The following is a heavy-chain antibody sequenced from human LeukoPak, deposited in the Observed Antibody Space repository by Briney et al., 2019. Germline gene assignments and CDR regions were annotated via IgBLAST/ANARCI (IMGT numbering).Heavy chain of an antibody. Sequence: GGSLRLSCATSGLTFVVYGLSWVRRAPGKGLEWLCVINYNGAITDYADSVKGRFTISRDNAKNSLYLRMDSLRAEDTALYYCARDRLGPSFSVSHFDYWGQGTLVTVSS. D-gene: IGHD3-3*02. CDR2: INYNGAIT. J-gene: IGHJ4*02. CDR1: GLTFVVYG. CDR3: ARDRLGPSFSVSHFDY. V-gene: IGHV3-20*04.